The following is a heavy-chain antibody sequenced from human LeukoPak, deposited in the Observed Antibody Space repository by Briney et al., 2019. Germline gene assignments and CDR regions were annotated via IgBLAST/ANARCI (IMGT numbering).Heavy chain of an antibody. CDR3: ARVWQQLVPGDY. V-gene: IGHV1-2*02. CDR2: INPNSGGT. D-gene: IGHD6-13*01. J-gene: IGHJ4*02. Sequence: ASVKVSCKASGYTFTGYYVHWVRQAPGQGLEWMGWINPNSGGTNYAQKFQGRVTMTRDTSISTAYMELSRLRSDDTAVYYCARVWQQLVPGDYWGQGTLVTVSS. CDR1: GYTFTGYY.